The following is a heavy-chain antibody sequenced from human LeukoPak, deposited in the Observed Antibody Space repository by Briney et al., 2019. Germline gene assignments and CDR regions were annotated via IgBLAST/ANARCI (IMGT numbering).Heavy chain of an antibody. CDR3: VRDGACSSTSCQNFDC. CDR1: GYTFTYYY. CDR2: INPHSGGT. Sequence: GASVKVSCKASGYTFTYYYIHWVRQAPGQGLEWMGWINPHSGGTNYVEKFQGRVTMTRDTSISTAYMELSRLRSDDTAVYFCVRDGACSSTSCQNFDCWGQGTLVTVSS. J-gene: IGHJ4*02. V-gene: IGHV1-2*02. D-gene: IGHD2-2*01.